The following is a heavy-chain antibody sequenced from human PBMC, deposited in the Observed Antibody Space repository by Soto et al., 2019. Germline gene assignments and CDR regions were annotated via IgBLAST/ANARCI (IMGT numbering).Heavy chain of an antibody. V-gene: IGHV4-34*01. Sequence: SETLSLTCAVYGGSFSGYYWSWIRQPPGKGLEWIGEINHSGSTNYNPSLKSRVTISVDTSKNQFSLKLSSVTAADTAVYYCARVRRATKGAFDIWGQGTMVTVSS. D-gene: IGHD1-26*01. CDR1: GGSFSGYY. J-gene: IGHJ3*02. CDR2: INHSGST. CDR3: ARVRRATKGAFDI.